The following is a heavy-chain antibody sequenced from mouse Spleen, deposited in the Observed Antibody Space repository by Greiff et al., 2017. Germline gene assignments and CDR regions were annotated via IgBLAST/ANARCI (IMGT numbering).Heavy chain of an antibody. CDR1: GYTFTDYY. V-gene: IGHV1-77*01. D-gene: IGHD2-14*01. CDR3: AVRRDWYFDV. CDR2: IYPGSGNT. J-gene: IGHJ1*01. Sequence: VMLVESGAELARPGASVKLSCKASGYTFTDYYINWVKQRTGQGLEWIGEIYPGSGNTYYNEKFKGKATLTADKSSSTAYMQLSSLTSEDSAVYFCAVRRDWYFDVWGAGTTVTVSS.